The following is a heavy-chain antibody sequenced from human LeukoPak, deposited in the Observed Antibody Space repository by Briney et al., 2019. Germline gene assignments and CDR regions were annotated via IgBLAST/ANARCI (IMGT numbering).Heavy chain of an antibody. CDR2: IYHSGST. V-gene: IGHV4-38-2*01. CDR1: GGSFSGHY. CDR3: ARARGIVGATTALYYYYYYMDV. Sequence: PSETLSLTCAVSGGSFSGHYWNWIRQPPGKGLEWIGSIYHSGSTYYNPSLKSRVTISVDTSKNQFSLKLSSVTAADTAVYYCARARGIVGATTALYYYYYYMDVWGKGTTVTVSS. D-gene: IGHD1-26*01. J-gene: IGHJ6*03.